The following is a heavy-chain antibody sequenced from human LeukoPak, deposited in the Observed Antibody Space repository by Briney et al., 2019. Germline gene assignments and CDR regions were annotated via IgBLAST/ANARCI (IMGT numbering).Heavy chain of an antibody. J-gene: IGHJ3*02. V-gene: IGHV3-30*18. Sequence: GRSLRLSCAASGLTFSSYGMHWVRQAPGKGLEWVAIISYDGSNKYYADSVQGRFTISRDNSKNTLYLQMNSLRAEDTAVYYCAKHYDTHAFDIWGQGTLVTVSS. CDR1: GLTFSSYG. CDR3: AKHYDTHAFDI. D-gene: IGHD3-22*01. CDR2: ISYDGSNK.